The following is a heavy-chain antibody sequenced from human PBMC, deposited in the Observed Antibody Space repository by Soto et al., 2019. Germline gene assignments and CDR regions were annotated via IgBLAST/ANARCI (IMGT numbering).Heavy chain of an antibody. CDR2: IIPILGIA. CDR3: ARGSPGTTGYWYFDL. V-gene: IGHV1-69*02. D-gene: IGHD1-1*01. CDR1: GGTFSSYT. Sequence: GASVKVSCKAFGGTFSSYTISWVRQAPGQGLEWMGRIIPILGIANYAQKFQGRVTITADKSTSTAYMELSSLRSEDTAVYYCARGSPGTTGYWYFDLWGRGTLVTVSS. J-gene: IGHJ2*01.